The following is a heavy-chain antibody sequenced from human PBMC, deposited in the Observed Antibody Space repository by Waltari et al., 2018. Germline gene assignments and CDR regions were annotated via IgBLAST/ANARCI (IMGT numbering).Heavy chain of an antibody. CDR3: ARDIVVVVAATPGWFDP. V-gene: IGHV4-38-2*02. CDR2: IYNGGRT. J-gene: IGHJ5*02. CDR1: GYSISSGYY. Sequence: QVQLQESGPGLVEPSETLSLTCAVSGYSISSGYYWGWIRQPPGKGLEWVGSIYNGGRTNYNPTLKSRVTISVDTSKHHFSLKLSSVTAADTAVYYCARDIVVVVAATPGWFDPWGQGTLVTVSS. D-gene: IGHD2-15*01.